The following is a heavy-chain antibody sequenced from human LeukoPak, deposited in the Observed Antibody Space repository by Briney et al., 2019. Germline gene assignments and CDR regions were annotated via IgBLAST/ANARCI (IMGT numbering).Heavy chain of an antibody. D-gene: IGHD2-15*01. Sequence: GGSLRLSCAASGFSFNNYGMHWVRQAPGRGLEGVAMIPYDGSSEKYADFVKGRFTISRDNSKNTLYLQMNSLRDEDTALYYCAKPRVSIGSHFDYWGQGTLVTVSS. CDR2: IPYDGSSE. CDR3: AKPRVSIGSHFDY. V-gene: IGHV3-30*18. CDR1: GFSFNNYG. J-gene: IGHJ4*02.